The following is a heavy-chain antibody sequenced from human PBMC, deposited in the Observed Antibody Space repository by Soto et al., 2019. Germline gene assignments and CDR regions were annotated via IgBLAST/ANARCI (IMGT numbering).Heavy chain of an antibody. CDR1: GYSFSNYW. CDR3: ASLGGVGAVNWFGR. Sequence: HGESLKISCKGSGYSFSNYWISWVRQMPGKGLEWMGRIDPSDSWTHYGPSFQGRVTISADKSISTVYLQWSSLKASDTAMYYCASLGGVGAVNWFGRWGQGTLVTVSS. CDR2: IDPSDSWT. J-gene: IGHJ5*02. D-gene: IGHD1-26*01. V-gene: IGHV5-10-1*01.